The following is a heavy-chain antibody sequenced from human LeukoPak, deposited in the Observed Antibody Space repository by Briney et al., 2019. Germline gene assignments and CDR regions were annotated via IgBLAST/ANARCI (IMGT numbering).Heavy chain of an antibody. V-gene: IGHV4-30-4*01. CDR3: AGYSSGWSHVGY. Sequence: SETLSLTCTVSGGSISSGDFWWSWIRQPPGKGLEWIGYIFYSGSTYYNPSLKSRLTISVDTSKNQFSLRLSSVTAADTAVYYCAGYSSGWSHVGYWGQGTLVTVSS. J-gene: IGHJ4*02. CDR2: IFYSGST. CDR1: GGSISSGDFW. D-gene: IGHD6-19*01.